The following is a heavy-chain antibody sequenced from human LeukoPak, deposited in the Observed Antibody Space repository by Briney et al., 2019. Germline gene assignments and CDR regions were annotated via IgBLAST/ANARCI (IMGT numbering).Heavy chain of an antibody. V-gene: IGHV1-69*05. J-gene: IGHJ4*02. Sequence: ASVKVSCKASGGTFSSYAISWVRQAPGQGLEWMGRIIPIFGTANYAQKFQGRVTITTDESTSTAYTELSSLRSEDTAVYYCATGGYYDSSGYYGLLWGQGTLVTVSS. CDR1: GGTFSSYA. D-gene: IGHD3-22*01. CDR2: IIPIFGTA. CDR3: ATGGYYDSSGYYGLL.